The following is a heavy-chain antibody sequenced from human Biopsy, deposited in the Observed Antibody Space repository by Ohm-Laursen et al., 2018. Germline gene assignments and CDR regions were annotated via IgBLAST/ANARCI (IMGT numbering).Heavy chain of an antibody. CDR2: ITNTGRTV. V-gene: IGHV3-11*01. J-gene: IGHJ6*02. Sequence: SRRLSCAASGFTFCDYYMNWNCQAPGKGLGWVSFITNTGRTVYADSVKGRFTISRDNADNSLHLQMKSLRAEDTAVYYCARELGNGMDVWGQGTPVTVSS. CDR1: GFTFCDYY. CDR3: ARELGNGMDV.